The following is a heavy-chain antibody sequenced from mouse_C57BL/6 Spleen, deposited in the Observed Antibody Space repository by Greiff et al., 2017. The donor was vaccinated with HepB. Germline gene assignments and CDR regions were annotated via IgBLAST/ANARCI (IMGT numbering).Heavy chain of an antibody. Sequence: QVQLQQSGPELVKPGASVKISCKASGYAFSSSWMNWVKQRPGKGLEWIGRIYPGDGDTNYNGKFKGKATLTADKSSSTAYMQLSSLTSEDSAVYFCARSKFGAYYYAMDYWGQGTSVTVSS. D-gene: IGHD1-3*01. J-gene: IGHJ4*01. CDR3: ARSKFGAYYYAMDY. V-gene: IGHV1-82*01. CDR2: IYPGDGDT. CDR1: GYAFSSSW.